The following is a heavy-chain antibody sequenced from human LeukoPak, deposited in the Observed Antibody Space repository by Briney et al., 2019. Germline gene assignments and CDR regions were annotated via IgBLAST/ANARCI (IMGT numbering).Heavy chain of an antibody. CDR1: GFTFSSYS. D-gene: IGHD7-27*01. J-gene: IGHJ4*02. CDR3: ARDHKDWGVFDY. V-gene: IGHV3-48*04. Sequence: GGSLRLSCAASGFTFSSYSMNWVRQAPGKGLEWVSYITPSSSTIYYADSVKGRFTISRDNAKNSLYLQMNSLRAEDTAVYYCARDHKDWGVFDYWGQGTLVTVSS. CDR2: ITPSSSTI.